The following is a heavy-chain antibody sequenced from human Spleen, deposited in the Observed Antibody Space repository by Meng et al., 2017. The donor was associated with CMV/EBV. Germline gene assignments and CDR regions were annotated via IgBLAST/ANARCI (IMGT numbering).Heavy chain of an antibody. V-gene: IGHV3-30*02. D-gene: IGHD3-10*01. J-gene: IGHJ6*02. CDR3: ARHYGSEDYFYYYALDV. Sequence: GGSLRLSCAASGFTFSYYGMHWVRQAPGKGLEWVAFIRFDGSYKSYADSVKGRFTISRDNSKNTRYLKMRSLRAEDTAVYYCARHYGSEDYFYYYALDVWGQGTTVTVSS. CDR1: GFTFSYYG. CDR2: IRFDGSYK.